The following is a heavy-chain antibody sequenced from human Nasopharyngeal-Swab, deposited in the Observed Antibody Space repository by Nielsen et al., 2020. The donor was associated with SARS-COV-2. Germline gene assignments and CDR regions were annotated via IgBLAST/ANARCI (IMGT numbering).Heavy chain of an antibody. Sequence: VRQMPGKGLEWMGIIYPGDSDTRYSLSFQGQVTISADKSISTAYLQWSSLKASDTAMYYCARRVGYCSSTSCYTGWFDPWGQGTLVTVSS. CDR3: ARRVGYCSSTSCYTGWFDP. J-gene: IGHJ5*02. V-gene: IGHV5-51*01. D-gene: IGHD2-2*02. CDR2: IYPGDSDT.